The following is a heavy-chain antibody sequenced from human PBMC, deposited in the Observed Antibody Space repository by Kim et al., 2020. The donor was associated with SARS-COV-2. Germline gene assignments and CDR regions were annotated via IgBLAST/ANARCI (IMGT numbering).Heavy chain of an antibody. J-gene: IGHJ4*02. CDR1: GFTFSGSA. Sequence: GGSLRLSCAASGFTFSGSAMHWVRQASGKGLEWVGRIRSKANSYATAYAASVKGRFTISRDDSKNTAYLQMNSLKTEDTAVYYCTRPTYYHGRDPYYFDYWGQGTLVTVSS. D-gene: IGHD3-10*01. CDR2: IRSKANSYAT. CDR3: TRPTYYHGRDPYYFDY. V-gene: IGHV3-73*01.